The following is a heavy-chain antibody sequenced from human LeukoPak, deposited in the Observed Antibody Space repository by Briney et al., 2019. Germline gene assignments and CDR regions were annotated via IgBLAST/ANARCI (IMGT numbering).Heavy chain of an antibody. J-gene: IGHJ6*02. CDR2: TSFDGSCK. Sequence: GGSLRLSCAASGFTFSGSTVHWVRQAPGKGLEWVAMTSFDGSCKNYADSVKGRFTISRDNSKNRLYLQMNSLKASDTAMYYCARHYGGGEYYYGMDVWGQGTTVTVAS. D-gene: IGHD2-21*01. CDR3: ARHYGGGEYYYGMDV. V-gene: IGHV3-30*04. CDR1: GFTFSGST.